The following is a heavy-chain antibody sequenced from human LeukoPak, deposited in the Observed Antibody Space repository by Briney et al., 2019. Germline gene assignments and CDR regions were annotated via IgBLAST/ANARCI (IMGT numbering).Heavy chain of an antibody. CDR1: GFTFSSYA. J-gene: IGHJ4*02. CDR2: ISGSGGST. D-gene: IGHD3-10*01. CDR3: VNDRRGAYYFDY. Sequence: GGSLRLSCAASGFTFSSYAMSWVRQAPGKGLEWVSAISGSGGSTYYADSVKGRFTISRDNSKNTLYLQMNSLRAEDTAVYYCVNDRRGAYYFDYWGQGTLVTVSS. V-gene: IGHV3-23*01.